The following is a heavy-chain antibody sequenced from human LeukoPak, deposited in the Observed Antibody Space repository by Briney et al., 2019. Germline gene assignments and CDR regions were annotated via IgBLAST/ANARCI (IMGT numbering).Heavy chain of an antibody. CDR2: IWYDGSNK. D-gene: IGHD6-13*01. J-gene: IGHJ4*02. Sequence: GGSLRLSCAASGFTFSSYWMSWVRQAPGKGLEWVAVIWYDGSNKYYADSVKGRFTISRDNSKNTLYLQMNSLRAEDTAVYHCAKDQQQQLVTYYFDYWGQGTLVTVSS. V-gene: IGHV3-33*06. CDR3: AKDQQQQLVTYYFDY. CDR1: GFTFSSYW.